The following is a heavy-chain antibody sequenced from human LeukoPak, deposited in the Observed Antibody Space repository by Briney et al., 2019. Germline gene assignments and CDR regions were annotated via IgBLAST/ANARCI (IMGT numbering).Heavy chain of an antibody. J-gene: IGHJ4*02. V-gene: IGHV4-4*02. CDR2: IYHSGST. CDR1: GGSISSSNW. D-gene: IGHD3-10*01. Sequence: SETLSLTCAVSGGSISSSNWWSWVRQPPGKGLEWIGEIYHSGSTNYNPSLKSRVTISVDTSKNQFSLKLSSVTAADTAVYYCARELWFGEFYFDYWGQGTLVTVSS. CDR3: ARELWFGEFYFDY.